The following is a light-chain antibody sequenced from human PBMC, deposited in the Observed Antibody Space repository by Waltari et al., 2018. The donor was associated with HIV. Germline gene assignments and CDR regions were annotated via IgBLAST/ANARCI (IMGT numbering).Light chain of an antibody. CDR2: WAT. V-gene: IGKV4-1*01. CDR1: QSVFSNSNKKSY. Sequence: DVVMTQSPDALKGSLGERVTIKCKSSQSVFSNSNKKSYLAWYQQRPGQTPNLLVYWATTRVSGGPARFSGSGAGTDFTLTINNLQAEDAAIYYCQQYYMTPPTFGQGTKVEI. J-gene: IGKJ1*01. CDR3: QQYYMTPPT.